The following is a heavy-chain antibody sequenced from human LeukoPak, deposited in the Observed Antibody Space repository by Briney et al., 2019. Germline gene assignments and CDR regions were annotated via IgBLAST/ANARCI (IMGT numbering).Heavy chain of an antibody. CDR3: ARSPARAGLNDAELDY. D-gene: IGHD1-1*01. V-gene: IGHV3-20*04. Sequence: GGSLRLSCTASGFTFDDYAMTWVRQGPGKGLEWVCGINWNGGGIHYAGSVQGRFTVSRDNAKNSLYLQMNSLRAEDTALYFCARSPARAGLNDAELDYWGQGTLVTVSS. CDR1: GFTFDDYA. CDR2: INWNGGGI. J-gene: IGHJ4*02.